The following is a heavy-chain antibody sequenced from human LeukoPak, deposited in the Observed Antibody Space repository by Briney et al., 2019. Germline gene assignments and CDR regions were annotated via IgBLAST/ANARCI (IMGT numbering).Heavy chain of an antibody. D-gene: IGHD1-26*01. CDR1: GRSISSGRHF. V-gene: IGHV4-61*02. CDR3: AGEVGGSWFDP. J-gene: IGHJ5*02. CDR2: IYSSGNT. Sequence: PSHTLSLTCTVSGRSISSGRHFCTSIRQPAGKVLEWIGRIYSSGNTNYNPSLKSRVTISLDTSKNQFSLNLSSVTAADTAVYYCAGEVGGSWFDPWGLGTLVTVSS.